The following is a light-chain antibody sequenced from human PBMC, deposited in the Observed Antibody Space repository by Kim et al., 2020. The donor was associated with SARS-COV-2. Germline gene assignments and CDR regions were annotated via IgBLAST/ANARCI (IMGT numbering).Light chain of an antibody. J-gene: IGKJ1*01. Sequence: SASVGDRVTITCRASQAIDNYLAWYQQKPGQVPKLLISGASTLQSGVPSRFSGSGSGTDFTLTIRGLQSEDVATYYCQKYDSAPWTFGQGTKV. CDR2: GAS. V-gene: IGKV1-27*01. CDR3: QKYDSAPWT. CDR1: QAIDNY.